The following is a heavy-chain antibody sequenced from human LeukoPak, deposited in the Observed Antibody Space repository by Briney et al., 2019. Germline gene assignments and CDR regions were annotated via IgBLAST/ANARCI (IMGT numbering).Heavy chain of an antibody. J-gene: IGHJ6*02. V-gene: IGHV3-7*01. CDR2: IKQDGSEK. CDR3: ARDGFYYGSGSYYKARYYYYYGMDV. Sequence: GGSLRLSCAASGFTFSDYYMSWIRQAPGKGLEWVANIKQDGSEKYYVDSVKGRFTISRDNAKNSLYLQMNSLRAEDTAVYYCARDGFYYGSGSYYKARYYYYYGMDVWGQGTTVTVSS. CDR1: GFTFSDYY. D-gene: IGHD3-10*01.